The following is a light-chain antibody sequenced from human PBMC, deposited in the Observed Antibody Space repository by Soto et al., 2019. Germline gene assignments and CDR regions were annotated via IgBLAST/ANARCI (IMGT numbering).Light chain of an antibody. Sequence: EIVLTQSPGTLSLSPGERAPLSCRASQSVSSSYLAWYQQKPGQAPRLLIYGASSRVTGIPDTLSGSGSGTAFTLTISRREPEDFAVYYCQQYGSTRTFGQGTKVDIK. CDR1: QSVSSSY. V-gene: IGKV3-20*01. CDR3: QQYGSTRT. CDR2: GAS. J-gene: IGKJ1*01.